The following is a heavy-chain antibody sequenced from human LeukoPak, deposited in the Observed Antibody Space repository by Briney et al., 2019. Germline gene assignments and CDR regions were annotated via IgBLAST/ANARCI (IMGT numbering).Heavy chain of an antibody. CDR2: IKQDGSEK. V-gene: IGHV3-7*04. CDR1: GFTFSSYW. Sequence: PGGSLRLSCAASGFTFSSYWMSWVRQAPGKGLEWVANIKQDGSEKYYVDSVKGRFTISRDNAKNSLYLQMNSLRAEDTAVYYCARGGPLSSYVRYFDYWGQGTLVTVSS. D-gene: IGHD5-18*01. J-gene: IGHJ4*02. CDR3: ARGGPLSSYVRYFDY.